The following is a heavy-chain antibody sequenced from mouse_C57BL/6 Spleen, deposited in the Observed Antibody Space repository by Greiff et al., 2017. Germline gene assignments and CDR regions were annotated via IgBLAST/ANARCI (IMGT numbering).Heavy chain of an antibody. CDR1: GFTFSSYA. Sequence: EVQGVQSGGGLVKPGGSLKLSCAASGFTFSSYAMSWVRQTPEKRLEWVATISDGGSYTYYPDNVKGRITISRDNAKNNLYLQMSHLKSEDTAVYYGARGGAYDYDCDYWGQGTTLTVSS. CDR2: ISDGGSYT. V-gene: IGHV5-4*01. J-gene: IGHJ2*01. CDR3: ARGGAYDYDCDY. D-gene: IGHD2-4*01.